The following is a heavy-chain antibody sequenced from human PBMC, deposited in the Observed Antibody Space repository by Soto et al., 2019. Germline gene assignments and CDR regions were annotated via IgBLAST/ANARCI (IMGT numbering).Heavy chain of an antibody. V-gene: IGHV2-5*01. CDR3: ALRRPSYFYGSGNDFYFDY. CDR1: GFSLTTSGEG. D-gene: IGHD3-10*01. CDR2: LYGNGDK. J-gene: IGHJ4*02. Sequence: QITLKESGPTLVNPTQTLTLSCTFSGFSLTTSGEGVGWIRQSPGKALEWLALLYGNGDKRYRPSLTSRLTISKDTSRSQVVLTMTNMDPVDTATYYCALRRPSYFYGSGNDFYFDYWGQGTLVIVSS.